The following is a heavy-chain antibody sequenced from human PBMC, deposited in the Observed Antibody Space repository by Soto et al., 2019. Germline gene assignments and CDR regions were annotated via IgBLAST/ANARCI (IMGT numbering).Heavy chain of an antibody. Sequence: SVKVSCKASGGTFSSYAISWVRQAPGQGLEWMGGIIPIFGTANYAQKFQGRVTITADESTSTAYMELSSLRSEDTAVYYCARDASVTLVAAAGTNWFDPWGQGTLVTVSS. V-gene: IGHV1-69*13. CDR2: IIPIFGTA. D-gene: IGHD6-13*01. J-gene: IGHJ5*02. CDR3: ARDASVTLVAAAGTNWFDP. CDR1: GGTFSSYA.